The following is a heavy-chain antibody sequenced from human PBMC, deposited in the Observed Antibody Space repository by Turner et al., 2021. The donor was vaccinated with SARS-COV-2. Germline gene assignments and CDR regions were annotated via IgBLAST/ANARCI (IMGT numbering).Heavy chain of an antibody. Sequence: QLQLQESGPGQVKPSETLSLTCTVSGGSISSSSYYWGWIRQPPGKGLEWIGSIYYSGSTYYNPSLKSRVTISVDTSKNQFSLKLRSVTAADTAVYYCARELRFNWLDSWGQGTLVTVSS. D-gene: IGHD3-3*01. CDR1: GGSISSSSYY. J-gene: IGHJ5*01. CDR3: ARELRFNWLDS. CDR2: IYYSGST. V-gene: IGHV4-39*07.